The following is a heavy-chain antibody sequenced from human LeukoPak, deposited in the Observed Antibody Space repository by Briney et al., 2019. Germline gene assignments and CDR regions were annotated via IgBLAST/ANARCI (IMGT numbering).Heavy chain of an antibody. J-gene: IGHJ4*02. V-gene: IGHV3-23*01. CDR3: AKETSITGAGDF. Sequence: GGSLTLSCVASGFTFSNYAMSWVRQAPGKGLEYVSPISASGLSTYYTDSVRGRFTNSRDNSKNTLYLQMHSLRAEDTAVYYCAKETSITGAGDFWGQGALVTVSS. CDR2: ISASGLST. D-gene: IGHD1-20*01. CDR1: GFTFSNYA.